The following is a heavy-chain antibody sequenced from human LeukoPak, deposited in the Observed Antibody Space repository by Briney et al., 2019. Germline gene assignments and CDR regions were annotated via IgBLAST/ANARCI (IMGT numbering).Heavy chain of an antibody. CDR1: GFTVSSNY. CDR2: VYSGGST. D-gene: IGHD2-15*01. J-gene: IGHJ4*02. CDR3: ARDFPPDGVYCSGGSCYHDY. V-gene: IGHV3-66*01. Sequence: GGSLRLSCAASGFTVSSNYMSWVRQAPGKGLEWVSVVYSGGSTYYADSVKGRFTISRDNSKNTLYLQMNSLRAEDTAVYYCARDFPPDGVYCSGGSCYHDYWGQGTLVTVSS.